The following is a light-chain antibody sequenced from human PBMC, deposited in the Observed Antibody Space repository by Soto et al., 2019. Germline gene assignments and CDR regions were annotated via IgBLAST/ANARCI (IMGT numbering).Light chain of an antibody. CDR3: QQHNDYTAVT. CDR2: DDS. V-gene: IGKV1-5*01. J-gene: IGKJ2*01. Sequence: DIQMTQSPSTLSASVGDRVTITCRASQTISSSLAWYQHKPGKAPKLLIFDDSTLQTGVPSRFSGGGFGTEFTLTITRLQTYEFATYYCQQHNDYTAVTFGPGTKLEIK. CDR1: QTISSS.